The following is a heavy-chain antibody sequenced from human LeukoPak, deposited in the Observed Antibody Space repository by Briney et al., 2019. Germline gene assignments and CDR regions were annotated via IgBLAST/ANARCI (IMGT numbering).Heavy chain of an antibody. J-gene: IGHJ4*02. V-gene: IGHV3-23*01. CDR2: ISGSGIST. CDR3: AKDQHGYDKPIDY. Sequence: GGSLRLSCAASGFTFNIFAMNWVRQASGRGLEWVSAISGSGISTYYADSVKGRFTISRGNSKNTLYLQINSLRAEDTAVYFCAKDQHGYDKPIDYWGQGTLVTVSS. CDR1: GFTFNIFA. D-gene: IGHD5-12*01.